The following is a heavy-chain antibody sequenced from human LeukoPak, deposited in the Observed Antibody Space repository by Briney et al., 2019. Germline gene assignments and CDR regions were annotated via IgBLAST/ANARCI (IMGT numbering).Heavy chain of an antibody. Sequence: GGSLRLSCAASGFTFSSYSMNWVRQAPGKGLEWVSSISSSSSYIYYADSVKGRFTISRDNAKNSLYLQMNSLRAEDTAVYYCARDSPPYYYDSSGYPPDPYWYFDLWGRGTLVTVSS. CDR3: ARDSPPYYYDSSGYPPDPYWYFDL. CDR1: GFTFSSYS. J-gene: IGHJ2*01. V-gene: IGHV3-21*01. CDR2: ISSSSSYI. D-gene: IGHD3-22*01.